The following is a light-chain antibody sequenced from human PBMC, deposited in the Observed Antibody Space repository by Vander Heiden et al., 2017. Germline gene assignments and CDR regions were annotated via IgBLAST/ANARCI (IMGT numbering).Light chain of an antibody. Sequence: QSVLITPPAASGTTGQRVTISCSGSSSNIKPNSVNWYQQLPGTAPKLLIYANNQRPSGVPARFSGSKSGTSASLAIRGLQSADEADYYCAVWDDSLNGWVFGGGTKLTVL. CDR2: ANN. CDR3: AVWDDSLNGWV. V-gene: IGLV1-44*01. CDR1: SSNIKPNS. J-gene: IGLJ3*02.